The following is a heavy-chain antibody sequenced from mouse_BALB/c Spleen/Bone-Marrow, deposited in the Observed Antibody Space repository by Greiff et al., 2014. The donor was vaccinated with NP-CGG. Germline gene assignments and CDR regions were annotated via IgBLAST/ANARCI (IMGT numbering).Heavy chain of an antibody. D-gene: IGHD2-1*01. Sequence: EVQLQQSGAELVKPGASVKLSCTASGFNIKDTYMHWVKQRPEQGLEWIGRIDPANGNTKYDPKFQGKATITADTSSNTAYLQLSSLTSDDTAVYYCAIYDGNDYAMDYWGQGTSVTVSS. V-gene: IGHV14-3*02. CDR2: IDPANGNT. CDR3: AIYDGNDYAMDY. CDR1: GFNIKDTY. J-gene: IGHJ4*01.